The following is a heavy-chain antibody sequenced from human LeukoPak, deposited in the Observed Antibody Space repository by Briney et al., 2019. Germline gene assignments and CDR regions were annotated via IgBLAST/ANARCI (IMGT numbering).Heavy chain of an antibody. CDR1: GFTFSSYA. D-gene: IGHD3-10*02. CDR2: ISGSGGST. CDR3: AELGITMIGGV. V-gene: IGHV3-23*01. J-gene: IGHJ6*04. Sequence: GGSLRPSCAASGFTFSSYAMSWVRQAPGKGLEWVSAISGSGGSTYYADSVKGLFTISRDNSKNTLYLQMNSLRAEDTAVYYCAELGITMIGGVWGKGTTVTISS.